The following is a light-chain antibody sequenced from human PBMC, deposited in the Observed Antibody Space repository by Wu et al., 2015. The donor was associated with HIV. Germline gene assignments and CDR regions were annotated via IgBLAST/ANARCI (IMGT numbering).Light chain of an antibody. CDR2: GAS. Sequence: EIVLTQSPATLSLSPGETATLSCRASEDLASDYLAWFRQGLGQAPTLLIYGASYRATGVPDRSSASGSGADFSLTIRSLEPEDFAVYYCQQYNSDPYNFGQGTKLEIK. J-gene: IGKJ2*01. CDR3: QQYNSDPYN. CDR1: EDLASDY. V-gene: IGKV3-20*01.